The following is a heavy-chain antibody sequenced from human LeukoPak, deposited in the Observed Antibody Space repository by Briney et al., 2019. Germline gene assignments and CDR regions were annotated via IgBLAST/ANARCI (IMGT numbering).Heavy chain of an antibody. CDR2: IIPIFGTA. D-gene: IGHD2-8*01. CDR1: GGTFSSYA. CDR3: ARAGCTNGVCFKRGHHYYYMDV. Sequence: ASVKVSCKASGGTFSSYAISWVRQAPGQGLEWMGGIIPIFGTANYAQKFQGRVTITADKSTSTAYMELSSLRPEDTAAYYCARAGCTNGVCFKRGHHYYYMDVWGKGTTVTVSS. V-gene: IGHV1-69*06. J-gene: IGHJ6*03.